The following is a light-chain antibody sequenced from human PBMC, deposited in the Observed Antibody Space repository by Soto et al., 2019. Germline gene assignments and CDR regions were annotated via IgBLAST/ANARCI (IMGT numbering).Light chain of an antibody. CDR1: QSVSK. Sequence: EIVMTPSPGTLSVSPGERATLSCRASQSVSKLAWYQQKPGQAPRLLIYGTSTRTTGIPARFSGSGSGTEFALTISSLQSEDVAVSYYQLYNDWPPMFTFGQGTKLEIK. V-gene: IGKV3-15*01. J-gene: IGKJ2*01. CDR3: QLYNDWPPMFT. CDR2: GTS.